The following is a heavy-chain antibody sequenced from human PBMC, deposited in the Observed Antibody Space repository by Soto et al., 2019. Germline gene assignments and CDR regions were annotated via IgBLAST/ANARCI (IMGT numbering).Heavy chain of an antibody. D-gene: IGHD3-3*01. CDR1: GVPLSGSF. Sequence: QVQLQERGAGLLKPSETLSLICSVNGVPLSGSFWTWLRQPPGKGQEWVGELNHSGTTNYNPSLKSRLSTSVDTSQNEMTLRLTSVTAADSAVYYGAGSRMGVAVPFDFWGQGTLVTVSA. V-gene: IGHV4-34*01. CDR2: LNHSGTT. J-gene: IGHJ4*02. CDR3: AGSRMGVAVPFDF.